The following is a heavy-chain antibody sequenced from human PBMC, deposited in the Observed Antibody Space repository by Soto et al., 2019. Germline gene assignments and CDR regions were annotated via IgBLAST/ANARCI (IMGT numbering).Heavy chain of an antibody. Sequence: EAQLVESGGGLVQPGRSLRLSCAGSGFIFDDFAIHWVRQAPGKGLEWVSGISWNSDSIGYADSVKGRFTISRDNAKNSLYLQMNSLRVENTALYYCTKVGGLYDFWSGPFHFELWGQGTLVTVSS. CDR2: ISWNSDSI. D-gene: IGHD3-3*01. V-gene: IGHV3-9*01. CDR1: GFIFDDFA. CDR3: TKVGGLYDFWSGPFHFEL. J-gene: IGHJ4*02.